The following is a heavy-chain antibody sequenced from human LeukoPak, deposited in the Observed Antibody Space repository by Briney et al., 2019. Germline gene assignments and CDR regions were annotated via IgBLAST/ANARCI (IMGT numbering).Heavy chain of an antibody. J-gene: IGHJ5*02. CDR2: IYYSGST. Sequence: SETLSLTCTVSGGSISSYYWSWIRQPPGKGLEWIGYIYYSGSTNYNPSLKSRVTISVDKSKNQFSLKLSSVTAADTAVYYCASEDCSGGSCTGWFDPWGQGTLVTVSS. CDR3: ASEDCSGGSCTGWFDP. CDR1: GGSISSYY. V-gene: IGHV4-59*12. D-gene: IGHD2-15*01.